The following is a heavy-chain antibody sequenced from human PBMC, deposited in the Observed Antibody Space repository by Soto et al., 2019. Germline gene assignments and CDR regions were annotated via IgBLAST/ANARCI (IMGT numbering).Heavy chain of an antibody. Sequence: QVQLVQSGAEVKKPGSSVKVSCKASGGTFSSYAISWVRQAPGQGLEWMGGIIPIFGTPNYAQKFQGRVTITADISTSTAYMELSSLRSEDTAVYYCARDPDYGGNSGLGLVDYWGQGTLATVSS. D-gene: IGHD4-17*01. CDR1: GGTFSSYA. CDR3: ARDPDYGGNSGLGLVDY. J-gene: IGHJ4*02. CDR2: IIPIFGTP. V-gene: IGHV1-69*06.